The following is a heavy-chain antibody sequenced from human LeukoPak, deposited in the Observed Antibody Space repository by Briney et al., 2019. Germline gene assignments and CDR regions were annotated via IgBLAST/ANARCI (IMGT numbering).Heavy chain of an antibody. D-gene: IGHD5-12*01. J-gene: IGHJ4*02. CDR1: VFTLSSYW. CDR3: ARYSGSSAIGY. V-gene: IGHV3-7*04. CDR2: IRQDGNDI. Sequence: GGSLRLSCAASVFTLSSYWMTWVRQAPGKGLEWVANIRQDGNDIKYVDSVKGRFTISRDNAKNSLYLQMNSLRAEDTAVYYCARYSGSSAIGYWGQGTLVTVSS.